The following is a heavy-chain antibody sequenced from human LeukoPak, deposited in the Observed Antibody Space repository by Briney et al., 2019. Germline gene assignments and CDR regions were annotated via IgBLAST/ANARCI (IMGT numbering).Heavy chain of an antibody. V-gene: IGHV2-5*02. CDR2: IYWDDDK. J-gene: IGHJ4*02. Sequence: SGPTLVKPTQTLTLTCTFSGFSLSTSGVGVGWIRQPPGKALEWLALIYWDDDKRYSPSLKSRLTITKDTSKNQVVLTMTNMDPVDTATYYCAHTQASESYDILTGYYFSPSFDYWGQGTLVTVSS. CDR3: AHTQASESYDILTGYYFSPSFDY. CDR1: GFSLSTSGVG. D-gene: IGHD3-9*01.